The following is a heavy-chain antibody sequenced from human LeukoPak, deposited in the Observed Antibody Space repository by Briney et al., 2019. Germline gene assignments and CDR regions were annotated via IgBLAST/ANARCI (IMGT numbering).Heavy chain of an antibody. CDR3: VRGVYSGNFDGYYFDY. Sequence: SETLSLTCTVSGGFLSGYYWSWIRQPPGKGLEWIGYFYSSGSTNYNPSLKSRVTISLDTSTNPFSLPLRSVTVAHTAVYYCVRGVYSGNFDGYYFDYWGQGILVTVSS. CDR1: GGFLSGYY. J-gene: IGHJ4*02. D-gene: IGHD1-26*01. CDR2: FYSSGST. V-gene: IGHV4-4*09.